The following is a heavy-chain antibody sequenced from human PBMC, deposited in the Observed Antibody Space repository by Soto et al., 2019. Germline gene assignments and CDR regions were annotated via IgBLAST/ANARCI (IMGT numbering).Heavy chain of an antibody. V-gene: IGHV4-30-2*01. Sequence: TLSLTGAGSGGSMSSGGYSWSWIRQPPGKGLEWIGYIYHSGSTYYNPSLKSRVTISVDRSKNQFSLKLSSVTAADTATYYCAQICYGNRDYWGQGTLVTVSS. D-gene: IGHD4-4*01. CDR2: IYHSGST. CDR3: AQICYGNRDY. CDR1: GGSMSSGGYS. J-gene: IGHJ4*02.